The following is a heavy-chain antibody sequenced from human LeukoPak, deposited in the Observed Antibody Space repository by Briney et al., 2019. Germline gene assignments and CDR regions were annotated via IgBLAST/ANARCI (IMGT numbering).Heavy chain of an antibody. J-gene: IGHJ4*02. D-gene: IGHD5-18*01. V-gene: IGHV3-30*03. CDR1: GFTFSSYG. CDR3: GTGGYSYVSSGGEQEDY. CDR2: ISYDGSNK. Sequence: TGGSLRLSCAASGFTFSSYGMHWVRQAPGKGLEWVAVISYDGSNKYYADSVKGRFTISRDNSKNTLYLQMNSLRAEDTAVYYCGTGGYSYVSSGGEQEDYWGQGTLVTVSS.